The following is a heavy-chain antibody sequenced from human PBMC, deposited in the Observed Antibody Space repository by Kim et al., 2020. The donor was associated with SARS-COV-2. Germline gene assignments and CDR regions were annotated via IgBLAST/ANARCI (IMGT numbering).Heavy chain of an antibody. V-gene: IGHV3-30*18. CDR1: GFTFSSYG. CDR3: AKDLKGLGDIVVVTARRYYYYGMDV. J-gene: IGHJ6*02. D-gene: IGHD2-21*02. CDR2: ISYDGSNK. Sequence: GGSLRLSCAASGFTFSSYGMHWVRQAPGKGLEWVAVISYDGSNKYYADSVKGRFTISRDNSKNTLYLQMNSLRAEDTAVYYCAKDLKGLGDIVVVTARRYYYYGMDVGGQGTTVTVSS.